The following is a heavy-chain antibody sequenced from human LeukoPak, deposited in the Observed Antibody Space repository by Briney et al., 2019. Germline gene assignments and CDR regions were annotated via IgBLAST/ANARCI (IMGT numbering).Heavy chain of an antibody. Sequence: SETLSLTCAVYGGSFSGYYWSWIRQPPGKGLEWIGEINHSGSTNYNPSLKSRVTTSVDTSKNQFSLMLSSVTAADTAVYYCARGQTYYYDSSGYYYGYWGQGTLVTVSS. CDR2: INHSGST. CDR3: ARGQTYYYDSSGYYYGY. CDR1: GGSFSGYY. V-gene: IGHV4-34*01. J-gene: IGHJ4*02. D-gene: IGHD3-22*01.